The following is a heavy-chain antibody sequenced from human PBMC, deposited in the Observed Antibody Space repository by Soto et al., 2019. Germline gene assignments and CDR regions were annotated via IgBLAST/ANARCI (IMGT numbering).Heavy chain of an antibody. CDR1: GGSISSGGYY. J-gene: IGHJ4*02. CDR2: IYYSGST. D-gene: IGHD7-27*01. Sequence: TLSLTCTVSGGSISSGGYYWSWIRQHPGKGLEWIGYIYYSGSTYYNPSLKSRVTISVDTSKNQFSLKLSSVSAADTAVYYCTRGPSGDKVDHWGQGTLVTVSS. V-gene: IGHV4-31*03. CDR3: TRGPSGDKVDH.